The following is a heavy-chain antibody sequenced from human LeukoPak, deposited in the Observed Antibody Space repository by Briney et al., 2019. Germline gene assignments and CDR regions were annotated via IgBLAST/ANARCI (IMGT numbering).Heavy chain of an antibody. CDR2: IKHDGREKQDGSEK. V-gene: IGHV3-7*01. CDR1: GFTFRQYL. D-gene: IGHD3-10*01. CDR3: ARSGRGVDSFYFYMDV. Sequence: GGSLRLSCAAPGFTFRQYLMSWVRQAPGKGLEWVANIKHDGREKQDGSEKNYVDSVKGRFTISRDNAKNSLYLQMNSLRAEDTAVYYCARSGRGVDSFYFYMDVWGKGPTVTVSS. J-gene: IGHJ6*03.